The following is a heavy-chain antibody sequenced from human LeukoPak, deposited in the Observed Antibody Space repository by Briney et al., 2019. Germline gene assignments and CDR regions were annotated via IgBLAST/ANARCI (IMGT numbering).Heavy chain of an antibody. CDR2: IKQDGSEK. Sequence: PGGSLRLSCAVSGLILSNNSMTWVRQAPGKGLEWVASIKQDGSEKYYVDSVKGRFTISRDNAKNSLYLEMNSLRAEDTALYYCVRNRYNLDVWGQGTLVTVSS. CDR3: VRNRYNLDV. V-gene: IGHV3-7*01. CDR1: GLILSNNS. J-gene: IGHJ4*02. D-gene: IGHD5-18*01.